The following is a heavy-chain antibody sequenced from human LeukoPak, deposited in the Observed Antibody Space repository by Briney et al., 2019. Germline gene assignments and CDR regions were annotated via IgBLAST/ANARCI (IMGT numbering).Heavy chain of an antibody. CDR2: IYWDNDK. CDR3: AHRRSGYDWNHGDFDY. D-gene: IGHD1-20*01. J-gene: IGHJ4*02. Sequence: SLTTRPPRVGWIRQPPGKALEWLAVIYWDNDKRYNPSLKTRLTVATATSKNQVVLIMTNMDPVDTATYYCAHRRSGYDWNHGDFDYWGLGTLVTVSS. CDR1: SLTTRPPR. V-gene: IGHV2-5*02.